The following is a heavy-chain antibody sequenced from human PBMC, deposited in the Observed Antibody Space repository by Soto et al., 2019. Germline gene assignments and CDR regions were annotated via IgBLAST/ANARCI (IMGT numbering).Heavy chain of an antibody. CDR3: AKDLSNRGAFDI. V-gene: IGHV3-23*01. D-gene: IGHD4-4*01. Sequence: EVQLLESGGGLVQPGGSLRLSCAASGFTFSSYAMSWVRQAPGKGLEWVSAISGSGGSTYYADSVKGRFTISRDNSKNTRYLQMNSLRAEDTAVYYCAKDLSNRGAFDIWGQGTMVTVSS. CDR2: ISGSGGST. J-gene: IGHJ3*02. CDR1: GFTFSSYA.